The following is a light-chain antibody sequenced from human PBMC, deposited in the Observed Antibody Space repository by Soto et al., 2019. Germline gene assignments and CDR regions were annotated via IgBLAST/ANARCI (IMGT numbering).Light chain of an antibody. J-gene: IGLJ1*01. Sequence: QSALTQPASVSGSPGQSITISCTGSSSDVGGYNYVSWYQQHPGKAPKLMIYEVSNRPSGISNRFPGSKSGNTASLTLSGLQAEDEADYYCCSSGGSPTYVFGTGTKLTVL. CDR2: EVS. V-gene: IGLV2-14*01. CDR3: CSSGGSPTYV. CDR1: SSDVGGYNY.